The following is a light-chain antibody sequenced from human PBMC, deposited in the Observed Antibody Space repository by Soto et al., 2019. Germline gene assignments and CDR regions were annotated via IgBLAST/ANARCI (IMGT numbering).Light chain of an antibody. Sequence: QSVLTQPASVSGSPGQSITISCTGTSSDVGAYNYVSWYQQHPGKAPKLMIYEVSNRPSGVSNRLSGSKSGNTASLTISVLQAEDEADYYCSSYTSSSTVFGTGTKVTVL. J-gene: IGLJ1*01. CDR1: SSDVGAYNY. V-gene: IGLV2-14*01. CDR2: EVS. CDR3: SSYTSSSTV.